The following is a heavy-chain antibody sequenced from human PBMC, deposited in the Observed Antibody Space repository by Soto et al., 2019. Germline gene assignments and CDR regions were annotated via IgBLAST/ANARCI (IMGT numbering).Heavy chain of an antibody. CDR2: IDPGGSDT. J-gene: IGHJ6*02. V-gene: IGHV5-10-1*01. CDR1: GYSFTTYW. D-gene: IGHD4-4*01. Sequence: GESLKISCTTSGYSFTTYWINWVRQMPGKGLEWMGKIDPGGSDTTYSPSFQGHVTISLDKSITAAYLQWSSLKASDTAMYYCARVANDYSNSGMAVWGQGTRVTVSS. CDR3: ARVANDYSNSGMAV.